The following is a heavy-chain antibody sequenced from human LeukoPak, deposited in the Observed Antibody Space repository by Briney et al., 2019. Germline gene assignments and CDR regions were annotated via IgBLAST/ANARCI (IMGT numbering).Heavy chain of an antibody. CDR1: GDTFSSYA. J-gene: IGHJ6*03. CDR3: ARDSSDDILTGYYNDYYYYMDV. D-gene: IGHD3-9*01. Sequence: GASVKVSCKASGDTFSSYAINWVRQAPGQGPEWMGRITPFLGIANYPQKFQGRVTITADESTTTAYMELSSLRSEDTAVYYCARDSSDDILTGYYNDYYYYMDVWGKGTTVTVSS. CDR2: ITPFLGIA. V-gene: IGHV1-69*04.